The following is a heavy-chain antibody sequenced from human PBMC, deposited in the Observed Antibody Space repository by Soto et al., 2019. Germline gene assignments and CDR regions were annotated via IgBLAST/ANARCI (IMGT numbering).Heavy chain of an antibody. CDR2: IIPIIATT. CDR1: GDTCSSYT. D-gene: IGHD6-13*01. J-gene: IGHJ4*02. CDR3: ARYGIGAAGSINLDF. V-gene: IGHV1-69*08. Sequence: QVQLVQSGAEVKKPGCSVRVSCKASGDTCSSYTMTRVRQAPGQWLEWMGRIIPIIATTNYAQKFQGRVTITADKSTRTAYTELRSLRSEDTAVYSCARYGIGAAGSINLDFWGQGTMVTVSS.